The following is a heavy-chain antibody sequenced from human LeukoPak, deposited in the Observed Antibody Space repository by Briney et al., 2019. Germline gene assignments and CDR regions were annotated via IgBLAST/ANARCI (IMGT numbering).Heavy chain of an antibody. J-gene: IGHJ4*02. CDR1: GLTFRDYT. CDR3: AREVLIVVEPAANTIDY. V-gene: IGHV3-21*01. D-gene: IGHD2-2*01. Sequence: GGSLRLSCAASGLTFRDYTMNWVRQAPGKGLEWVSAISKSGTYIKYADSVKGRFTVSRDNAKNSLFLQMNSLRVEDTAVYFCAREVLIVVEPAANTIDYWGQGTRVTVSS. CDR2: ISKSGTYI.